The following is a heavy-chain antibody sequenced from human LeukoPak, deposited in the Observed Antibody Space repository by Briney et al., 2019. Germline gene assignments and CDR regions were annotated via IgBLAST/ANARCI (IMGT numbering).Heavy chain of an antibody. CDR3: ASQKGRDYYDSSGYYGY. CDR1: GYTFTGYY. D-gene: IGHD3-22*01. CDR2: INPNSGGT. Sequence: ALVKVSCKASGYTFTGYYMHWVRQAPGQGLEWMGWINPNSGGTNYAQKFQGRVTMTRDTSISTAYMELSRLRSDDTAVYYCASQKGRDYYDSSGYYGYWGQGTLVTVSS. J-gene: IGHJ4*02. V-gene: IGHV1-2*02.